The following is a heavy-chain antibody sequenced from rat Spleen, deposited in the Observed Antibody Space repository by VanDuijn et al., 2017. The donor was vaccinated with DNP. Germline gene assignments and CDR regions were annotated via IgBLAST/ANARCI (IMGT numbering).Heavy chain of an antibody. CDR3: ARHLHYYRSYGAMDA. V-gene: IGHV5-29*01. CDR2: ISTSGSRT. D-gene: IGHD1-2*01. CDR1: GFTFSNYG. J-gene: IGHJ4*01. Sequence: EVQLVESGGGLVQPGRSLKLSCAASGFTFSNYGMAWVRQAPTKGLEWVATISTSGSRTYYPDSVKGRFTISRDDAKSSLSLQMNSLRSEDTATYYCARHLHYYRSYGAMDAWGQGTSVTVSS.